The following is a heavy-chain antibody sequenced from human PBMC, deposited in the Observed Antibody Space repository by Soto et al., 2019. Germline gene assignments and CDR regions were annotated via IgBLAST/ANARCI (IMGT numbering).Heavy chain of an antibody. D-gene: IGHD5-12*01. Sequence: QVQLQESGPGLVKPSGTLSLTCAVSSDSIRSSNWWSWVRQPPGKGLEWIGEIFPSGSTNYNPSLLSRVTISVDKSKNQFSLNLSPVTAADTAVYYCARRATAELASNWLDPWGQGILVIVSS. CDR1: SDSIRSSNW. J-gene: IGHJ5*02. CDR2: IFPSGST. CDR3: ARRATAELASNWLDP. V-gene: IGHV4-4*02.